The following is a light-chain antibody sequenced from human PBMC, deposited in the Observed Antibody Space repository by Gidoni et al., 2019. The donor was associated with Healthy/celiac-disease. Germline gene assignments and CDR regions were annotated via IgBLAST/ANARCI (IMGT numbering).Light chain of an antibody. Sequence: SVLTQPPSASGTPAQRVTISCSGSSSNIGSNYVYWYQQLPGTAPNLLIYRNNQRPSGVPDRFSGSKSGTSASLAISGLRSEDEADYYCAAWDDSLSGVVFGGGTKLTVL. CDR3: AAWDDSLSGVV. J-gene: IGLJ2*01. CDR2: RNN. CDR1: SSNIGSNY. V-gene: IGLV1-47*01.